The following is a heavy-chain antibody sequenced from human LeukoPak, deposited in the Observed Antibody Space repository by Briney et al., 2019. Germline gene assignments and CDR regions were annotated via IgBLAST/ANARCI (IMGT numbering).Heavy chain of an antibody. J-gene: IGHJ4*02. Sequence: GGSLRLSCAVSGFIGIDGYMSWVRQAPGKGLEWVSYISRSSSTIHYADSVKGRFTISRDNAKSSLFLQMNSLRAEDTAVYYCARDGGATMVRGVATYDSWGQGTLVTVSS. CDR3: ARDGGATMVRGVATYDS. D-gene: IGHD3-10*01. CDR1: GFIGIDGY. CDR2: ISRSSSTI. V-gene: IGHV3-11*04.